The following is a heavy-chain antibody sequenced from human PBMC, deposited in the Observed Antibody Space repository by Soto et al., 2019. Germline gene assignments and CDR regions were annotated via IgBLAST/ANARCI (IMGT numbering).Heavy chain of an antibody. CDR3: ARRRGIAAAGNAFDI. Sequence: SETLSLTCTVSGGSISSSSYYWGWIRQPPGKGLEWIGSIYYSGSTYYNPSLKSRVTISVDTSKNQFSLKLSSVTAADTAVYYCARRRGIAAAGNAFDIWGQGTMV. D-gene: IGHD6-13*01. V-gene: IGHV4-39*01. J-gene: IGHJ3*02. CDR1: GGSISSSSYY. CDR2: IYYSGST.